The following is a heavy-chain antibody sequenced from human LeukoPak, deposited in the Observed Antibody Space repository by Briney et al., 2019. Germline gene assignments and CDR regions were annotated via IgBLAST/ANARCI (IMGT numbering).Heavy chain of an antibody. CDR3: ARAGWEDYDILTGQNWFDP. Sequence: GASVKVSCKASGYTFTSYGISWVRQAPGQGLEWMGWINAGNGNTKYSQKFQGRVTITRDTSASTAYMELSSLRSEDTAVYYCARAGWEDYDILTGQNWFDPWGQGTLVTVSS. CDR2: INAGNGNT. J-gene: IGHJ5*02. CDR1: GYTFTSYG. V-gene: IGHV1-18*04. D-gene: IGHD3-9*01.